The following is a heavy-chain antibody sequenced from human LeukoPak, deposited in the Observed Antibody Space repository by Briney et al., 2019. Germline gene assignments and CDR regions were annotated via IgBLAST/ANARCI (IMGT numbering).Heavy chain of an antibody. CDR1: GFTFSSYS. D-gene: IGHD7-27*01. CDR3: ARGLTGRGFDP. V-gene: IGHV3-21*01. CDR2: ISSSSSYI. J-gene: IGHJ5*02. Sequence: GGSLRLSCAASGFTFSSYSMNWVRQAPGKGLEWVSSISSSSSYIYYADSVKGRFTISRDNAKNSLYLQMNSLRAEDTAVYYCARGLTGRGFDPWGQRTLVTVSS.